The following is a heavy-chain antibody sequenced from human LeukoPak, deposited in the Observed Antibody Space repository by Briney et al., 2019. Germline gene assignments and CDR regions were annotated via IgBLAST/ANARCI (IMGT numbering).Heavy chain of an antibody. CDR2: ISSSSSTI. CDR3: AGQEQWMNYYYGMDV. Sequence: GGSLRLACAAAGFSVTTYSMKWVRLAPGKGMGWVSFISSSSSTIYYADSVKGRFTISRDNAKNSLYLQMNSLRAEDTAVYYCAGQEQWMNYYYGMDVWGQGTTVTVSS. J-gene: IGHJ6*02. V-gene: IGHV3-48*04. D-gene: IGHD6-19*01. CDR1: GFSVTTYS.